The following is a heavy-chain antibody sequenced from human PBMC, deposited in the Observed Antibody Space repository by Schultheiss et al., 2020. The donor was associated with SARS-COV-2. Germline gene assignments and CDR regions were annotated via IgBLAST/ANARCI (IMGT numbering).Heavy chain of an antibody. CDR1: GFTVSSNY. D-gene: IGHD2-2*01. CDR3: ARDRGADQLLLVYYYGMDV. Sequence: GGSLRLSCAASGFTVSSNYMSWVRQAPGKGLEWVAFIRLDGNNKYYADSVKGRFTISRDNAKNSLYLQMNSLRAEDTAVYYCARDRGADQLLLVYYYGMDVWGQGTTVTVSS. V-gene: IGHV3-30*02. J-gene: IGHJ6*02. CDR2: IRLDGNNK.